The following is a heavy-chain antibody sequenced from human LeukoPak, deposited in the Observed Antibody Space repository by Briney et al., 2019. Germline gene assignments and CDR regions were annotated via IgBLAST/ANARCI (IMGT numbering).Heavy chain of an antibody. CDR2: IIPIFGTA. V-gene: IGHV1-69*05. J-gene: IGHJ5*02. CDR3: AGLPGDWFDP. Sequence: SVKVSCKASGGTFSSYAISWVRQAPGQGLEWMGRIIPIFGTANYAQKFQGRVTITTDESTSTAYMELSSLRSEDTAVYYCAGLPGDWFDPWGQGTLVTVSS. D-gene: IGHD3-10*01. CDR1: GGTFSSYA.